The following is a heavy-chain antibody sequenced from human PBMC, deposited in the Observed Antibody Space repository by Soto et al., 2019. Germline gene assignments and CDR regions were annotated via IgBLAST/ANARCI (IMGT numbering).Heavy chain of an antibody. CDR1: GYTFSGYF. CDR2: MNPNSGGT. CDR3: ARGYYSSSWRVFDY. J-gene: IGHJ4*02. V-gene: IGHV1-2*02. Sequence: QVQLVQSGADVKKPGASVKVSCKTSGYTFSGYFMHWLRQAPGPGLEWMGWMNPNSGGTDYAQNFQGRVSMTWDPSISTAYMELSRLRSDDTAIYYCARGYYSSSWRVFDYWGQGTLVTVSS. D-gene: IGHD6-13*01.